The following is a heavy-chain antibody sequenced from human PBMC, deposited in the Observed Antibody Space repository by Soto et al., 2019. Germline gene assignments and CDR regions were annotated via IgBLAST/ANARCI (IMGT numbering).Heavy chain of an antibody. J-gene: IGHJ4*02. CDR2: IWYDGSNK. Sequence: QVQLVESGGGVVQSGRSLRLSCATSGFRFDRYGIHWVRQAPGKGLEWVGIIWYDGSNKYYADSVKGRFTISRDNSKNKLYLQMNSLRVEDTAVYYCARDHVDSAYYIDRWGKGPLVTVSS. V-gene: IGHV3-33*01. CDR3: ARDHVDSAYYIDR. CDR1: GFRFDRYG. D-gene: IGHD1-26*01.